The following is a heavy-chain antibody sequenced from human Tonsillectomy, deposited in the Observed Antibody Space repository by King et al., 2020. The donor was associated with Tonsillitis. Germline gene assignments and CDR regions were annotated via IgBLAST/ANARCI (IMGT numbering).Heavy chain of an antibody. CDR2: INHSGST. CDR1: GGSFSGYY. V-gene: IGHV4-34*01. CDR3: AREGPYYDSSGFDY. J-gene: IGHJ4*02. Sequence: VQLQQWGAGLLKPSETLSLTCAVYGGSFSGYYWSWIRQPPGKGLEWIGEINHSGSTNYNPSLKSRVTVSVDTSKNQFSLKLSSVTAADTAVYDCAREGPYYDSSGFDYWGQGTLVTVSS. D-gene: IGHD3-22*01.